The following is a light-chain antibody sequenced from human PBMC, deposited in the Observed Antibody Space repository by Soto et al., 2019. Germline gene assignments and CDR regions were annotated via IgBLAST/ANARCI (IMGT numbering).Light chain of an antibody. CDR1: SSDVGGFDF. V-gene: IGLV2-14*01. CDR3: SSYIKTTTLYV. J-gene: IGLJ1*01. Sequence: QSALTQPASVSGSPGQSITISCTGTSSDVGGFDFVSWFQWRPGKAPRLIIYEVTNRPSGISDRFSGSKSGNTASLTISGLQAEDEADYFCSSYIKTTTLYVFGSGTKVTVL. CDR2: EVT.